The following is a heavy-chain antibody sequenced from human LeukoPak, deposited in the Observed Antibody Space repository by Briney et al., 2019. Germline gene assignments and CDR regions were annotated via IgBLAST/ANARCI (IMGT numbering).Heavy chain of an antibody. CDR2: VYYSGST. V-gene: IGHV4-59*05. CDR3: ARHSVAAADIDY. J-gene: IGHJ4*02. CDR1: GGSISSYY. D-gene: IGHD6-13*01. Sequence: ASETLSFTCTVSGGSISSYYWSWIRQPPGKGLEWIGSVYYSGSTYYNPSLKSRVTISVDTSKNQFSLKLSSVTAADTAVYYCARHSVAAADIDYWGQGTLVTVSS.